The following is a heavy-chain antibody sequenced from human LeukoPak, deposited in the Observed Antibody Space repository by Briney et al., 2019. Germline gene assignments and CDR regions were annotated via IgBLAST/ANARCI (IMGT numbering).Heavy chain of an antibody. CDR1: CGSISSHY. CDR2: TYTSEST. CDR3: AGSYSDYYFDY. J-gene: IGHJ4*02. V-gene: IGHV4-4*07. D-gene: IGHD1-26*01. Sequence: SETLSLTCTVSCGSISSHYWGSIRQPAGKGLKWIGRTYTSESTNYNPSHESRVTMSVDTSKNQFSLKLSSVTAADTAVYYCAGSYSDYYFDYWGQGTLVTVSS.